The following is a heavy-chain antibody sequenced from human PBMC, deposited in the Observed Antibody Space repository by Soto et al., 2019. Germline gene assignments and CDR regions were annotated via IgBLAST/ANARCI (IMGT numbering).Heavy chain of an antibody. CDR2: ISNDGNRQ. D-gene: IGHD3-22*01. J-gene: IGHJ3*02. CDR3: ARAPDYYDSSGYYYEPNGAAFDI. CDR1: GFSFSSQA. Sequence: GGXLRLSCVASGFSFSSQAMHWVRQAPGKGLECVAAISNDGNRQLYADSVKDRFTISRDNAKNSLYLQMNSLRAEDTAVYYCARAPDYYDSSGYYYEPNGAAFDICGQGTIVTVSS. V-gene: IGHV3-30-3*01.